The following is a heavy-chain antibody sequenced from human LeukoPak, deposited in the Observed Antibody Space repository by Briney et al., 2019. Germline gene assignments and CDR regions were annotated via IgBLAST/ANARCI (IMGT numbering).Heavy chain of an antibody. D-gene: IGHD2-15*01. V-gene: IGHV3-30*02. CDR1: GFTFSSYG. CDR3: AKDCSGGSCYFYYYFDY. CDR2: IRYDGSNK. J-gene: IGHJ4*02. Sequence: PGGSLRLSCAASGFTFSSYGMHWVRQAPGKGLEWVAFIRYDGSNKYDADSVKRRFTISRDNSKDTLYLQMNSLRAEGTAVYYCAKDCSGGSCYFYYYFDYWGQGTLVTVSS.